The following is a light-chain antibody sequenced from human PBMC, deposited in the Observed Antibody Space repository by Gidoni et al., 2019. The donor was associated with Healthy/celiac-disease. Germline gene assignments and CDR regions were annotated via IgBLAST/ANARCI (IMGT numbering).Light chain of an antibody. CDR3: QQYNSYPWT. V-gene: IGKV1-5*03. CDR2: KAS. Sequence: DIQIPQSPSTLSASVGDRVTITCRASQSISSWMAWYHQKPGKDPKLLIYKASSLESGVPSRFSGSGSGTEFTLTISSLQPDDFATYYCQQYNSYPWTFGQXTKVEIK. CDR1: QSISSW. J-gene: IGKJ1*01.